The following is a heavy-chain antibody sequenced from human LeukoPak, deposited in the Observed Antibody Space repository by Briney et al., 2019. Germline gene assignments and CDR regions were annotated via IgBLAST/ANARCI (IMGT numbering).Heavy chain of an antibody. V-gene: IGHV1-18*04. D-gene: IGHD1-26*01. CDR3: ARDSGSYYSTGAFDI. CDR1: GYTFTGYY. Sequence: ASVKVSCKASGYTFTGYYMHWVRQAPGQGLEWMGWISAYNGNTNYAQKLQGRVTMTTDTSTSTAYMELRSLRSDDTAVYYCARDSGSYYSTGAFDIWGQGTMVTVSS. J-gene: IGHJ3*02. CDR2: ISAYNGNT.